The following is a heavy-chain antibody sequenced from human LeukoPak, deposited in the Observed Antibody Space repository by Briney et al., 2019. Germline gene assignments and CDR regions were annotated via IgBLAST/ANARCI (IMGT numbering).Heavy chain of an antibody. CDR2: VSGNGGST. CDR1: GFPFSRYA. J-gene: IGHJ5*02. D-gene: IGHD3-10*01. Sequence: QPGGSLRLSCSASGFPFSRYAMYWVPQGPGKGLEYGSAVSGNGGSTYYADSVKGRFTISRDNSKNTLYLQMSSLRAEDTAVYYCVKAVYYGSGSYPLFDPWGQGTLVTVSS. CDR3: VKAVYYGSGSYPLFDP. V-gene: IGHV3-64D*06.